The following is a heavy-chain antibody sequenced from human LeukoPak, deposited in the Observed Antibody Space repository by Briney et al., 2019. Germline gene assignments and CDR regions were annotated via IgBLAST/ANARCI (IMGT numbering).Heavy chain of an antibody. CDR1: GGSISSSSYY. CDR2: IYYSGST. CDR3: ARATVTTYYYYYYYMDV. J-gene: IGHJ6*03. V-gene: IGHV4-39*01. Sequence: SETLSLTCTVSGGSISSSSYYWGWIRQPPGKGLEWIGSIYYSGSTYYNPSLKSRVTISVDTSENQFSLKLSSVTAADTAVYYCARATVTTYYYYYYYMDVWGKGTTVTVSS. D-gene: IGHD4-17*01.